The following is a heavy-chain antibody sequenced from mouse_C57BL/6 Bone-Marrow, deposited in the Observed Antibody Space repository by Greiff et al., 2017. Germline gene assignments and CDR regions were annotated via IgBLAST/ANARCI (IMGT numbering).Heavy chain of an antibody. CDR1: GYTFTSYW. J-gene: IGHJ1*03. CDR3: ARRLGQGWYFDV. V-gene: IGHV1-52*01. D-gene: IGHD4-1*01. CDR2: IDPSDSET. Sequence: QVQLQQPGAELVRPGSSVKLSCKASGYTFTSYWMHWVKQRPIQGLEWIGNIDPSDSETHYNQKFKDKATLTVDKSSSTSYMQLSSLTSEDSAVYYCARRLGQGWYFDVWGTGTTGTVSS.